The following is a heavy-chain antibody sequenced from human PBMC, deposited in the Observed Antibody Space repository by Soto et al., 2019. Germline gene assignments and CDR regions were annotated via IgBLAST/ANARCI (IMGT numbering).Heavy chain of an antibody. CDR2: INPNSGGT. V-gene: IGHV1-2*04. Sequence: ASVKVSCKASGYTFTCYYMHWVRQAPGQGLEWMGWINPNSGGTNYAQKFQGWVTMTRDTSISTAYMELSRLRSDDTAVYYCARDGSWNREEYYYYYYYMDVWGKGTTVTVSS. J-gene: IGHJ6*03. CDR3: ARDGSWNREEYYYYYYYMDV. CDR1: GYTFTCYY. D-gene: IGHD1-26*01.